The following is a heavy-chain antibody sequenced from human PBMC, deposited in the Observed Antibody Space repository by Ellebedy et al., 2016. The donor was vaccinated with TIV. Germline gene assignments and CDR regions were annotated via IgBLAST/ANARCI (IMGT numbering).Heavy chain of an antibody. CDR3: ARARGWYGSDGMDV. CDR2: INPRGGTT. V-gene: IGHV1-46*01. CDR1: GHSFTSYY. J-gene: IGHJ6*04. Sequence: AASVKVSCKASGHSFTSYYLHWVRQAPGQGLEWMGIINPRGGTTRKAQKFQGRGTMTRDTSTSTVYMELSSLRAEDTAVYYCARARGWYGSDGMDVWGEGTTVTVSS. D-gene: IGHD6-19*01.